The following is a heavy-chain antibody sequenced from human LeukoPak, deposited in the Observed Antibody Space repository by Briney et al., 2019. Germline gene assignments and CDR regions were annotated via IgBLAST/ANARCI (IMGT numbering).Heavy chain of an antibody. D-gene: IGHD6-19*01. CDR1: GGSFSGYY. Sequence: PSETLSLTCAVYGGSFSGYYWSWIRQPPGKGLEWIGEINHSGSTNYNPSLKSRVTISVDTSKNQFSLKLSSVTAADTAVYYCARDWGSGLSDPWGQGTLVTVSS. J-gene: IGHJ5*02. V-gene: IGHV4-34*01. CDR2: INHSGST. CDR3: ARDWGSGLSDP.